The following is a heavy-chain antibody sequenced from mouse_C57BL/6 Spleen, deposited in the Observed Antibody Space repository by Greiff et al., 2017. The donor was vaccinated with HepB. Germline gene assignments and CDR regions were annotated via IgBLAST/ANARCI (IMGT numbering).Heavy chain of an antibody. CDR2: INPSSGYT. D-gene: IGHD3-1*01. V-gene: IGHV1-7*01. CDR3: ARSPHGGYEGFDY. J-gene: IGHJ2*01. CDR1: GYTFTSYW. Sequence: QVQLKQSGAELAKPGASVKLSCKASGYTFTSYWMHWVKQRPGQGLEWIGYINPSSGYTKYNQKFKDKATLTADKSSSTAYMQLSSLTYEDSAVYYCARSPHGGYEGFDYWGQGTTLTVSS.